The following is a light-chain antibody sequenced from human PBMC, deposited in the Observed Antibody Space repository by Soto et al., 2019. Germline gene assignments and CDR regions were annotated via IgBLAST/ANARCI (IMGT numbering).Light chain of an antibody. CDR1: STDVGGYNY. CDR3: SSFTSSSTYV. V-gene: IGLV2-14*01. J-gene: IGLJ1*01. CDR2: EVS. Sequence: QSALTQPASVSGSPGQSITISCTGTSTDVGGYNYVSWYQQHPGKAPKLIIFEVSNRFSGSKSGNTASLTISGLRAEDEADYFCSSFTSSSTYVFGTGTKLTVL.